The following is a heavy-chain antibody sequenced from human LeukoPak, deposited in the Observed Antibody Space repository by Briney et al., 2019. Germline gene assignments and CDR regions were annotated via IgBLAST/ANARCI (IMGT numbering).Heavy chain of an antibody. CDR1: GYSFTSNY. Sequence: EASVKVSCTVSGYSFTSNYIHWVRQAPGQGLEWMGMIYPRDGSTSYAQRFQDRVTVTRDTSTSTVHMELSGLRSEDTAVYYCARDQEGFDYWGKGTLVTVSS. CDR3: ARDQEGFDY. V-gene: IGHV1-46*01. J-gene: IGHJ4*02. CDR2: IYPRDGST.